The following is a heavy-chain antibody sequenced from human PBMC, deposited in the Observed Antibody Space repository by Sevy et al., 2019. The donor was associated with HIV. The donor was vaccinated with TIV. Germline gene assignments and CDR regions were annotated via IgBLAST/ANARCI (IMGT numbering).Heavy chain of an antibody. J-gene: IGHJ5*02. CDR1: GGSISSSSYY. Sequence: SESLSLTCTVSGGSISSSSYYWGWIRQPPGKGLEWIGSIYYSGSTYDNPSLKSRVTISVDTSKNQSSLKLSSVTAADTAVYYCARHSIHLHDDGAPSWFDPWGHGTLVTVSS. CDR2: IYYSGST. CDR3: ARHSIHLHDDGAPSWFDP. D-gene: IGHD1-1*01. V-gene: IGHV4-39*01.